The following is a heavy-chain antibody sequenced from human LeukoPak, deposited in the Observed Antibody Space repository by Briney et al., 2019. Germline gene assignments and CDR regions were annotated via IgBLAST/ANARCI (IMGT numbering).Heavy chain of an antibody. CDR2: ISGSGGST. J-gene: IGHJ5*02. V-gene: IGHV3-23*01. D-gene: IGHD6-25*01. Sequence: PGGSLRLSCAASGFTFSSYAMSWVRQAPGKGLEWVSAISGSGGSTCYADSVKGRFTISRDNSKNTLYLQMNSLRAEDTAVYYCAKDHWALQRGTENWFDPWGQGTLVTVSS. CDR3: AKDHWALQRGTENWFDP. CDR1: GFTFSSYA.